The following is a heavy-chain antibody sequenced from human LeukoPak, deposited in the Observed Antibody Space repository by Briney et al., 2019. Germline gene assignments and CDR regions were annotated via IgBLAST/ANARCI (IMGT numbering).Heavy chain of an antibody. V-gene: IGHV3-13*05. CDR2: IVTAGDP. CDR3: ARGNNVLMVTGCFDY. D-gene: IGHD2-21*02. Sequence: GGSLRLSCAASGFTFSSYDMHWVCQVTGKGLEWVSSIVTAGDPYYPGSVKGRFTVSRDNAKSSLYLQLNSLRAGDTAVYYCARGNNVLMVTGCFDYWGQGTLVPVSS. CDR1: GFTFSSYD. J-gene: IGHJ4*02.